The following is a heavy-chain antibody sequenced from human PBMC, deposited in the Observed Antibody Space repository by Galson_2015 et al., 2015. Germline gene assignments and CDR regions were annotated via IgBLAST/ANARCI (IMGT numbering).Heavy chain of an antibody. CDR1: GFTFSSYW. V-gene: IGHV3-7*01. CDR2: IKQDGSEK. CDR3: ARDPHYGDYDVGVAGRGYAFDI. D-gene: IGHD4-17*01. Sequence: SLRLSCAASGFTFSSYWMSWVRQAPGKGLEWVANIKQDGSEKYYVDSVEGRFTISRDNAKNSLYLQMNSLRAEDTAVYYCARDPHYGDYDVGVAGRGYAFDIWGQGTMVTVSS. J-gene: IGHJ3*02.